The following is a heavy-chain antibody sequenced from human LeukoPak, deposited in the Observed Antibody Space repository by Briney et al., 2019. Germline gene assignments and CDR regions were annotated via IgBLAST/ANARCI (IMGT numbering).Heavy chain of an antibody. V-gene: IGHV4-30-2*01. Sequence: SETLSHTCAVSGGSISSGGYSWSWIRQPPGKGLEWIGYIYHSGSTYYNPSLKSRVTISVDRSKNQFSLRLSSVTAADTAVFYCARLSQYCSGGSCYGNYFDYWGQGTLVTVSS. CDR2: IYHSGST. CDR3: ARLSQYCSGGSCYGNYFDY. J-gene: IGHJ4*02. CDR1: GGSISSGGYS. D-gene: IGHD2-15*01.